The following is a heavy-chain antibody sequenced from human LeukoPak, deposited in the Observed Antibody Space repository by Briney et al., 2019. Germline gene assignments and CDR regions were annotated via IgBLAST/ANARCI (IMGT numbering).Heavy chain of an antibody. CDR3: ASRSSYFDY. V-gene: IGHV4-38-2*01. J-gene: IGHJ4*02. CDR1: GYSISSGYY. CDR2: IYHSGST. Sequence: SETLSLTCAVSGYSISSGYYWGWIRQPPGKGLEWIGSIYHSGSTYYNPSPKSRVTISVDTSKNQFSLKLSSVTAADTAVYYCASRSSYFDYWGQGTLVTVSS.